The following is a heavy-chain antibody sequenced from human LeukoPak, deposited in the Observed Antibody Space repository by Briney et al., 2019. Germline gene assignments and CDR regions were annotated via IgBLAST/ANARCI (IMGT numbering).Heavy chain of an antibody. J-gene: IGHJ4*02. D-gene: IGHD5-18*01. CDR3: ARDGTAYTAMVTSAADY. V-gene: IGHV1-2*02. CDR1: GYTFTKSY. Sequence: ASVKVSCKASGYTFTKSYMHWVRQAPGQGLEWMGWINPNSGGTNYAQKFQGRVTMTRDTSISTAYMELSRLRSDDTAVYYCARDGTAYTAMVTSAADYWGQGTLVTVSS. CDR2: INPNSGGT.